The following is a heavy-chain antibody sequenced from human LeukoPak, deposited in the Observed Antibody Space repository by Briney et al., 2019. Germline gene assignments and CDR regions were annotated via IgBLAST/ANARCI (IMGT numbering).Heavy chain of an antibody. J-gene: IGHJ2*01. CDR3: ARVGDHFHWYLDL. D-gene: IGHD3-3*02. CDR1: GFSVSTKY. V-gene: IGHV3-53*01. Sequence: GGSLRLSCAASGFSVSTKYMNWVRQAPGNGLEWVSILYSGSDTYYADSVEGRFIISRDSSKNTLFLQMNDLRVEDTAVYYCARVGDHFHWYLDLWGRGTLVTISS. CDR2: LYSGSDT.